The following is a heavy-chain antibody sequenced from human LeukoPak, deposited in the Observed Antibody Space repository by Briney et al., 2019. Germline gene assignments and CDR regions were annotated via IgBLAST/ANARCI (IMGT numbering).Heavy chain of an antibody. Sequence: KPSETLSLTCAVYGGSFSGYYWSWIRQPPGKGLEWIGEINHSGSTNYNPSLKSRVTISVDTSKNQFSLKLSSVTAADTAVYYCARDPHYYGSGAFDPWGQGTLVTVSS. CDR3: ARDPHYYGSGAFDP. CDR2: INHSGST. D-gene: IGHD3-10*01. V-gene: IGHV4-34*01. J-gene: IGHJ5*02. CDR1: GGSFSGYY.